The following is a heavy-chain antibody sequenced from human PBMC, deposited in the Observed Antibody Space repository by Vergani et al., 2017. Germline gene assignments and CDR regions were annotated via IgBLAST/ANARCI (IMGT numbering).Heavy chain of an antibody. CDR2: IYYSGST. V-gene: IGHV4-30-4*01. CDR3: ARGGVLRYFDWLSTATDAFDI. J-gene: IGHJ3*02. Sequence: QVQLQESGPGLVKPSQTLSLTCTVSGGSISSGDYYWSWIRQPPGKGLEWIGYIYYSGSTYYNPSLKSRVTISVDTSKNQFSLKLSSVTAADTAVYYCARGGVLRYFDWLSTATDAFDIWGQGTMVTVSS. D-gene: IGHD3-9*01. CDR1: GGSISSGDYY.